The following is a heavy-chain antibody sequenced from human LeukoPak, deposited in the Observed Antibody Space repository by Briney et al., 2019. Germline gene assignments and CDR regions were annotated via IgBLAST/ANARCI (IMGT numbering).Heavy chain of an antibody. CDR3: VQGAYARPVGWYFDL. CDR1: GFTFSSYG. D-gene: IGHD2-8*01. Sequence: GGSLRLSCAASGFTFSSYGMHWVRQAPGKGLEWVAFIRYDGSNKYYADSVKGRFTISRDNSKNTLYLQMNSLRAEDTAVYYCVQGAYARPVGWYFDLWGRGTLVTVSS. J-gene: IGHJ2*01. V-gene: IGHV3-30*02. CDR2: IRYDGSNK.